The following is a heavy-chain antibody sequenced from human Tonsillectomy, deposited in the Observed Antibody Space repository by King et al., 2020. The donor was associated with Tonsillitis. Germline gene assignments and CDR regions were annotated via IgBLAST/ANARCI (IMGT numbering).Heavy chain of an antibody. V-gene: IGHV3-30*18. CDR2: ISYDGSNK. J-gene: IGHJ3*02. D-gene: IGHD3-10*01. Sequence: VQLVESGGGVVQPGRSLRLSCAASGFTFSSYGMHWVRQAPGKGLEWVAVISYDGSNKYYADSVKGRFTISRDNSKNTLYLQMNSLRAEDTAVYYCAKNLLVTMVRGGDAFDIWGQGTMVTVSS. CDR3: AKNLLVTMVRGGDAFDI. CDR1: GFTFSSYG.